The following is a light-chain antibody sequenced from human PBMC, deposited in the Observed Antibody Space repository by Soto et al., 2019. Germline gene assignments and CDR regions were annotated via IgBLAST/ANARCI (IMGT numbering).Light chain of an antibody. CDR1: QSVSSSF. CDR2: GAS. V-gene: IGKV3-20*01. J-gene: IGKJ4*01. CDR3: QQYGSAPRT. Sequence: EIVLTQSPGTLSLSPGERATLSCRASQSVSSSFLAWYQQKPGQAPRLLIYGASSRATGIPDRFSGSGSGTDFTLTISRLEAEGVAVYYCQQYGSAPRTFGGGTKVEIK.